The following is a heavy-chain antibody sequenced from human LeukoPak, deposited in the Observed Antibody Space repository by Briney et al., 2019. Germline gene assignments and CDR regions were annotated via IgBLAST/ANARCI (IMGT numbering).Heavy chain of an antibody. J-gene: IGHJ4*02. CDR1: GFTFSNYN. V-gene: IGHV3-21*04. CDR2: ISSSSNYI. Sequence: GGSLRLSCAASGFTFSNYNMNWVRQAPGKGLEWVSSISSSSNYIYYADSVKGRFTISRDNAKNSLYLQMNSLRAEDTAVYYCARVRLWFGELPLDYWGQGTLVTVSS. CDR3: ARVRLWFGELPLDY. D-gene: IGHD3-10*01.